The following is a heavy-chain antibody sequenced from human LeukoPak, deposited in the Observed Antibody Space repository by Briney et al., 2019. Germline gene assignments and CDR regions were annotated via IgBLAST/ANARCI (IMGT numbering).Heavy chain of an antibody. J-gene: IGHJ4*02. D-gene: IGHD2/OR15-2a*01. CDR2: INPNSGGT. CDR1: GYTFTAYY. Sequence: ASVKVSCKASGYTFTAYYMHWVRQAPGQGLEWMGWINPNSGGTNYAQKFQGRITMTRDTSISTAYMELSSLRSDDTAVYYCARDQGCDSTRLGSYWGQGTLVTVSS. V-gene: IGHV1-2*02. CDR3: ARDQGCDSTRLGSY.